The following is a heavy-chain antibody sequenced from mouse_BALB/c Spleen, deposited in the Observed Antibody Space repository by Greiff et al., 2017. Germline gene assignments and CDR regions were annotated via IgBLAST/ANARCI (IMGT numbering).Heavy chain of an antibody. CDR3: TRDYYGSIVAWFAY. J-gene: IGHJ3*01. V-gene: IGHV1S81*02. D-gene: IGHD1-1*01. Sequence: VQLQQSGAELVKPGASVKLSCKASGYTFTSYYMYWVKQRPGQGLEWIGEINPSNGGTNFNEKFKSKATLTVDKSSSTAYMQLSSLTSEDSAVYYCTRDYYGSIVAWFAYWGQGTLVTVSA. CDR2: INPSNGGT. CDR1: GYTFTSYY.